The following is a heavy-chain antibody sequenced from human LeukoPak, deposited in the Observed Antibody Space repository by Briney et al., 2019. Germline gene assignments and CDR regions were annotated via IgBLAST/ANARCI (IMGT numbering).Heavy chain of an antibody. V-gene: IGHV3-30*02. CDR2: IRYDGSNK. J-gene: IGHJ4*02. CDR1: GFTFSSYG. Sequence: GGSLRLSCAASGFTFSSYGMHWVRQAPGKGLDWVAFIRYDGSNKYYADSVKGRFTISRDNAKNSLYLQMNSLRAEDTALYYCAKTMVRGVIIKNYFDYWGQGTLVTVSS. CDR3: AKTMVRGVIIKNYFDY. D-gene: IGHD3-10*01.